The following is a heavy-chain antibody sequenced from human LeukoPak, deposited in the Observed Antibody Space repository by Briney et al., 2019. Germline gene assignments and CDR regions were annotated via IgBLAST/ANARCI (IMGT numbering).Heavy chain of an antibody. CDR2: ISAYNGNT. CDR1: GCTFTSYG. CDR3: ARLPPYGDYYYYGMDV. Sequence: ASVKVSCKASGCTFTSYGISWVRQAPGQGLEWMGWISAYNGNTNYAQKLQGRVTMTTDTSTSTAYMELRSLRSDDTAVYYCARLPPYGDYYYYGMDVWGQGTTVTVSS. V-gene: IGHV1-18*01. J-gene: IGHJ6*02. D-gene: IGHD4-17*01.